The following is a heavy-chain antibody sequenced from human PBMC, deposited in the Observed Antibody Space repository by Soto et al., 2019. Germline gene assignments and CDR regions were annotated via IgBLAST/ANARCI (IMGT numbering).Heavy chain of an antibody. Sequence: QVQLVQSGAEVKKPGSSVKVSCKASGGTFSSYAINWVRQAPGQGLEWMGGIIRIFGTPDYAQRFQGRLTITADESTSTAYMELSSLRSEDTAVYYCARQGSNEYYYYGMDVWVQGTTVTVSS. CDR3: ARQGSNEYYYYGMDV. CDR1: GGTFSSYA. D-gene: IGHD3-10*01. J-gene: IGHJ6*02. V-gene: IGHV1-69*12. CDR2: IIRIFGTP.